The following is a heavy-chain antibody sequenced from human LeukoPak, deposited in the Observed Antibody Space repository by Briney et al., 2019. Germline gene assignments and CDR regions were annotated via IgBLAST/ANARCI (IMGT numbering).Heavy chain of an antibody. CDR3: AKSLGIVVVTAILAFDI. V-gene: IGHV4-34*01. D-gene: IGHD2-21*02. Sequence: PSETLSLTCAVYGGSLSGYYWSWIRQPPGKGLEWIGEINHSGSTNYNPSLKSRVTISVDTSKNQFSLKLSSVTAADTAVYYCAKSLGIVVVTAILAFDIWGQGTMVTVSS. J-gene: IGHJ3*02. CDR2: INHSGST. CDR1: GGSLSGYY.